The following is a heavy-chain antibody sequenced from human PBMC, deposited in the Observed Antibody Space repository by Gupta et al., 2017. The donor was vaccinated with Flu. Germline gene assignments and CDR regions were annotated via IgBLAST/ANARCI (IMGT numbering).Heavy chain of an antibody. CDR1: GFTFSPYA. D-gene: IGHD4-17*01. CDR3: AKDLVPVTTTLACDV. V-gene: IGHV3-23*01. Sequence: EGQLLESGGGLVQPGGSLRLSCVASGFTFSPYATNWVRQAPGKGLGWVSTIGGRGDTYYADSVKGRFTISRDNSKNTLYLQMNSLRAEDTAVYYCAKDLVPVTTTLACDVWGQGTMVTVSS. J-gene: IGHJ3*01. CDR2: IGGRGDT.